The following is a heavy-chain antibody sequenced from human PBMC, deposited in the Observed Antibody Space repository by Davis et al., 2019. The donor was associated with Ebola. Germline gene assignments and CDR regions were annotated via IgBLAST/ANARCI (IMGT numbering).Heavy chain of an antibody. CDR1: GFTFSSYA. D-gene: IGHD3-10*01. Sequence: GESLKISCAASGFTFSSYAMHWVRQAPGKGLEWVAVISYDGSNKYYADSVKGRFTISRDNSKNTLYLQMNSLRAEDTALYYCAREIYYGSGSYYGMDVWGQGTTVTVSS. V-gene: IGHV3-30-3*01. CDR3: AREIYYGSGSYYGMDV. CDR2: ISYDGSNK. J-gene: IGHJ6*02.